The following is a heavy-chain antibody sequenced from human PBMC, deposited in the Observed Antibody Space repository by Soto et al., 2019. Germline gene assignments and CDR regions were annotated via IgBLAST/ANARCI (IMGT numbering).Heavy chain of an antibody. V-gene: IGHV3-23*01. D-gene: IGHD2-2*01. CDR3: AKDRSRTWSFDY. Sequence: PGGSLRLSCAASGFTFSSYAMNWVRQAPGKGLEWVSVISGSDGSTYYADSVKGRFTISRDNSKNTLYLQMNSLRAEDTAVYYCAKDRSRTWSFDYWGQGTLVTVSS. CDR1: GFTFSSYA. CDR2: ISGSDGST. J-gene: IGHJ4*02.